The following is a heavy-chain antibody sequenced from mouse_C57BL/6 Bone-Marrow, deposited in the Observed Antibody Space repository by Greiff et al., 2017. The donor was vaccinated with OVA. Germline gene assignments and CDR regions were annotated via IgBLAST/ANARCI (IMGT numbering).Heavy chain of an antibody. D-gene: IGHD1-1*01. CDR1: GYTFTSYW. V-gene: IGHV1-55*01. CDR2: IYPGSGST. Sequence: QVQLQQPGAELVKPGASVKMSCKASGYTFTSYWITWVKQRPGQGLEWIGDIYPGSGSTNYNEKFKSKATLTVDTSSSTAYMQLSSLTSEDSAVYYSARDYYYGSSFWYFDVWGTGTTVTVSS. J-gene: IGHJ1*03. CDR3: ARDYYYGSSFWYFDV.